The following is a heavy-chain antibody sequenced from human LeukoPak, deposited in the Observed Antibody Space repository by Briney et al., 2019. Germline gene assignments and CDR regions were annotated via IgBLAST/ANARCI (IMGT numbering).Heavy chain of an antibody. CDR3: AKDIGSYYDY. J-gene: IGHJ4*02. D-gene: IGHD3-10*01. V-gene: IGHV3-30*02. CDR1: GFTFSDNY. Sequence: PGGSLRLSSAASGFTFSDNYMSWIRQAPGKGLEWGTFIQYDGSKKYYAAAVKGRFTISRDNSNKTLYLEMNSLRAEDTAVYYSAKDIGSYYDYWGQGILVTVSS. CDR2: IQYDGSKK.